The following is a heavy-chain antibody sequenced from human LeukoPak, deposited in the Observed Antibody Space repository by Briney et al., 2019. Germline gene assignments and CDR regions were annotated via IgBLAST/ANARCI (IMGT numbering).Heavy chain of an antibody. CDR2: IIPIFGTA. CDR3: AREGPYSSGWSDFDY. Sequence: ASVKVSCKASGGTFSSYAISWVRQAPGQGLEWMGGIIPIFGTANYAQKFQGRVTITADESTSTAYMELSSLRSEDTAVYYCAREGPYSSGWSDFDYWGRGTLVTVSS. D-gene: IGHD6-19*01. J-gene: IGHJ4*02. V-gene: IGHV1-69*13. CDR1: GGTFSSYA.